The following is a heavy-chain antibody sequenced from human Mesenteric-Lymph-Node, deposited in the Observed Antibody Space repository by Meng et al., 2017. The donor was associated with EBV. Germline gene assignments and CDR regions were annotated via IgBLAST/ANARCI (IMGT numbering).Heavy chain of an antibody. V-gene: IGHV1-46*02. D-gene: IGHD3-10*01. CDR2: INPSSGST. CDR3: AREEQYYYGP. J-gene: IGHJ5*02. Sequence: QLQLVQSGAEGKTXXSXVKVSCKASGGNFNNYAISWVRQAPGQGLEWVGMINPSSGSTTYAQRFQGRVSMTRDTSTNTVYMEVSSLRSDDTAVYYCAREEQYYYGPWGQGTLVTVSS. CDR1: GGNFNNYA.